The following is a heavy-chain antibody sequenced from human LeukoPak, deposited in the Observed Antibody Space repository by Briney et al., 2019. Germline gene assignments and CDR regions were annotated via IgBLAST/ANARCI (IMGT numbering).Heavy chain of an antibody. Sequence: GGSLRLSCAASGLTLSNAWMTWVRQAPGKGLEWVARIKSKTDGGIKDYAAPVEGTFTISRDDSENTVYLQMNSLKIEDTAVYYCATGRSGYFDSWGQGILVTVPS. CDR3: ATGRSGYFDS. CDR1: GLTLSNAW. V-gene: IGHV3-15*01. J-gene: IGHJ4*02. CDR2: IKSKTDGGIK.